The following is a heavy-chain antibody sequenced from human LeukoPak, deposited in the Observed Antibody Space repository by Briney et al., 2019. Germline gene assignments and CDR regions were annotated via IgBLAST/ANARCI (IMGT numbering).Heavy chain of an antibody. J-gene: IGHJ4*02. CDR2: ISRDGSNN. CDR3: AKVRVGTAHFDY. D-gene: IGHD2-15*01. CDR1: GFTFSNYG. V-gene: IGHV3-30*18. Sequence: GGSLRLSCAASGFTFSNYGMHWVRQAPDKGLEWVVVISRDGSNNNYADSVKGRFTISRDNSKNTLYLQMNSLRPEDTAVYYCAKVRVGTAHFDYWGQGTLVTVSS.